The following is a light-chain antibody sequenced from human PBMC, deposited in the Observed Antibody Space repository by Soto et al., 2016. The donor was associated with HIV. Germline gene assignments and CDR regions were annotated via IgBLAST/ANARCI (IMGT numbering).Light chain of an antibody. J-gene: IGLJ1*01. CDR3: QVWDSGSDHYV. V-gene: IGLV3-21*03. CDR2: DDS. CDR1: NIGSKS. Sequence: SYVLTQPPSVSVAPGKTATISCGGDNIGSKSVHWYYQKPGQAPVLVVYDDSDRPSGIAERFSGSNLGGTATLTISRVEAGDEADYYCQVWDSGSDHYVFGTGTRVTVL.